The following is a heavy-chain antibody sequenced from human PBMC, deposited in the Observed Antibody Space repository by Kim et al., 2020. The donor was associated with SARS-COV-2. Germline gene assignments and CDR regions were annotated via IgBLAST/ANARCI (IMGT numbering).Heavy chain of an antibody. CDR2: IVHSGVA. D-gene: IGHD2-15*01. Sequence: SETLSLTCAVYGGAYSVYDWTWIRQPPGKGLEWIGDIVHSGVANSNSSLKSRLTISRDKSRNQSSLKLTSVTHADTGDYYCARSRLIADLSYGLDVWGQGISVIVSS. CDR1: GGAYSVYD. CDR3: ARSRLIADLSYGLDV. J-gene: IGHJ6*02. V-gene: IGHV4-34*12.